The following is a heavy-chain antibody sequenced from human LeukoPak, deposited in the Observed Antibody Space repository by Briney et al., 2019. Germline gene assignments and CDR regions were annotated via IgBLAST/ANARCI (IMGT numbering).Heavy chain of an antibody. V-gene: IGHV4-39*07. D-gene: IGHD3-10*01. J-gene: IGHJ4*02. CDR2: IYYSGST. CDR3: ARGYYYGSGIPDY. CDR1: GGSVSSSSYY. Sequence: SETLSLTCTVSGGSVSSSSYYWGWIRQPPGKGLEWIGSIYYSGSTYYNPSLKSRVTISVDTSKNQFSLKLSSVTAADTAVYYCARGYYYGSGIPDYWGQGTLVTVSS.